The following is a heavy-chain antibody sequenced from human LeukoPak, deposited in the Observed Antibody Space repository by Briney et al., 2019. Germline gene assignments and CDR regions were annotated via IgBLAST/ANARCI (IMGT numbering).Heavy chain of an antibody. Sequence: PWETLSLTCTVYGGSFSGYYWSWIRQPPGKGLEWIGEINRGGSTNYNPSLKSRVTVSVDTSKNQLSLKLSSVTAADTAVYYCARHEAVAARPTWFDPWGQRALGTASS. CDR3: ARHEAVAARPTWFDP. CDR2: INRGGST. D-gene: IGHD6-6*01. J-gene: IGHJ5*02. V-gene: IGHV4-34*01. CDR1: GGSFSGYY.